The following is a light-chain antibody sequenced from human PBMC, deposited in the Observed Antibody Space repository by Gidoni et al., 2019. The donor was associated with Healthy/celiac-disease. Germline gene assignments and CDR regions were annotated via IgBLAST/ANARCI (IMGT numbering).Light chain of an antibody. J-gene: IGKJ1*01. V-gene: IGKV1-5*03. Sequence: DVQMTQPPSTLSPSVGDRVTITCRASQRISSWLAWYQQKPGKAPKLLIYKASSLESGVPSRFSGSGSGTEFTLTISSLQPDDFATYYCQQYNSYSQTFGQGTKVEIK. CDR2: KAS. CDR1: QRISSW. CDR3: QQYNSYSQT.